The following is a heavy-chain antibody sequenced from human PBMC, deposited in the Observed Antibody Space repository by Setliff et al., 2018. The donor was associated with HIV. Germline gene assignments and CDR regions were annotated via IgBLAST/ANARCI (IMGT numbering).Heavy chain of an antibody. D-gene: IGHD3-22*01. CDR2: IHSTGRT. J-gene: IGHJ3*01. Sequence: SETLSLTCTVSGDSIIDSYWSWVRQPPGKGLEWIGYIHSTGRTNYSPSLKSRVTTSVDTSRNHFSLRLRSVTAADTAVYYCARLSVVIHDTFDVWGHGTMVTVSS. V-gene: IGHV4-4*09. CDR3: ARLSVVIHDTFDV. CDR1: GDSIIDSY.